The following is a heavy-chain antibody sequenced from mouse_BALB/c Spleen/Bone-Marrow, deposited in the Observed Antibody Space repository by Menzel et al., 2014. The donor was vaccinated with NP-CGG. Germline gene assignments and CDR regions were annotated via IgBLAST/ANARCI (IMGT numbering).Heavy chain of an antibody. J-gene: IGHJ3*01. Sequence: EVKLMESGGGLVQPGGSMKLSCVASGFTFSNYWMNWVRQSPEKGLEWVAEIRLKSNNYATHYAESVKGRFTISRDDSKSSVYLQMNNVRAEDTGIYYCTSSYYRSAWFAYWGQGTLVTVSA. CDR1: GFTFSNYW. CDR2: IRLKSNNYAT. V-gene: IGHV6-6*02. D-gene: IGHD2-14*01. CDR3: TSSYYRSAWFAY.